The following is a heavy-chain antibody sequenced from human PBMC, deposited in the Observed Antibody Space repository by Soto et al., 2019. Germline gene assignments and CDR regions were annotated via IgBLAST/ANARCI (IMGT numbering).Heavy chain of an antibody. Sequence: GESLKISCKGSGYTFTDYWILWVRQMPGKGLEWMGIIYPGDSDTRYTPSFQGQVTISADKSINTAYLQWSNLKASDTAVYYWARRVSSSYYHFDSWGQGTLVTVSS. D-gene: IGHD3-22*01. CDR1: GYTFTDYW. J-gene: IGHJ4*02. CDR2: IYPGDSDT. V-gene: IGHV5-51*01. CDR3: ARRVSSSYYHFDS.